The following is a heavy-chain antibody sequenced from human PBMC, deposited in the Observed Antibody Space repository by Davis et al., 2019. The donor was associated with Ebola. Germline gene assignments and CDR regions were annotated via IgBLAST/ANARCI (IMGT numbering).Heavy chain of an antibody. CDR2: IYYSGST. J-gene: IGHJ6*02. V-gene: IGHV4-39*07. CDR3: ARGSEIYYYYGMDV. Sequence: SETLSLTCTVSGGSISSSNYYWGWIRQPPGKGLEWIGSIYYSGSTYYNPSLKSRVTISVDTSKNQFSLKLSSVTPADTAVYYCARGSEIYYYYGMDVWGQGTTVTVSS. CDR1: GGSISSSNYY.